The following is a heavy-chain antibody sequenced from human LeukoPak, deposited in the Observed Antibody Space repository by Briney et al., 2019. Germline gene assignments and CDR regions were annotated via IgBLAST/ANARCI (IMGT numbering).Heavy chain of an antibody. CDR3: ARRPGFIAAAGTKYFDY. CDR1: GGSISSYY. CDR2: INHSGST. Sequence: PSETLSLTCTVSGGSISSYYWSWIRQPPGKGLEWIGEINHSGSTNYNPSLKSRVTISVDTSKNQFSLKLSSVTAADTAVYYCARRPGFIAAAGTKYFDYWGQGTLVTVSS. J-gene: IGHJ4*02. V-gene: IGHV4-34*01. D-gene: IGHD6-13*01.